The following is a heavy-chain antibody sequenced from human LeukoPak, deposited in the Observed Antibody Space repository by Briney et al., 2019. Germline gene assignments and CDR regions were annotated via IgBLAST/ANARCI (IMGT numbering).Heavy chain of an antibody. J-gene: IGHJ6*02. Sequence: PGGPLRLSCAASGFTFSSYAMSWVRQAPGRGLEWVSVISGSAGSTFYADSVKGRFTISRDNSKNTVYLQMNSLRAEDTALYHCAKASYYYYNGMDVWGQGTTVTVSS. CDR3: AKASYYYYNGMDV. CDR1: GFTFSSYA. CDR2: ISGSAGST. V-gene: IGHV3-23*01.